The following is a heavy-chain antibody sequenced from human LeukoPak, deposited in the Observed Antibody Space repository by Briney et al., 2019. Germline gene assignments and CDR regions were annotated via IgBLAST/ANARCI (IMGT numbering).Heavy chain of an antibody. J-gene: IGHJ4*02. V-gene: IGHV1-69*13. Sequence: SVKVSCKASGYTFTSYYMHWVRQAPGQGLEWMGGIIPIFGTANYAQKFQGRVTITADESTSTAYMELSSLRSEDTAVYYCAIREGAMGTVTRGFDYWGQGTLVTVSS. D-gene: IGHD4-11*01. CDR2: IIPIFGTA. CDR3: AIREGAMGTVTRGFDY. CDR1: GYTFTSYY.